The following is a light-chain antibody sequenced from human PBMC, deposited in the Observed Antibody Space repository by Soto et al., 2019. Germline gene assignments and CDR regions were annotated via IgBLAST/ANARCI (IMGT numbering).Light chain of an antibody. CDR1: QTISSW. V-gene: IGKV1-5*03. CDR3: KHYNSYSEA. Sequence: RMTQSPSTLSESVGDRVTIICRASQTISSWLAWYQQKPGKAPKLLIYKASTLKSGVPSRFSGSGSGTEFTLTISSLQTDDFATYYCKHYNSYSEAFGQGTKVDIK. CDR2: KAS. J-gene: IGKJ1*01.